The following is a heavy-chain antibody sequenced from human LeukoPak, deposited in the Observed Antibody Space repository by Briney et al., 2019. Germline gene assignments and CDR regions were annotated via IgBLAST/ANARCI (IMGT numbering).Heavy chain of an antibody. CDR3: ARDRVGYCSSTSCYGGLDY. V-gene: IGHV3-23*01. D-gene: IGHD2-2*01. CDR1: GFTFSSYA. CDR2: ISGSGGST. J-gene: IGHJ4*02. Sequence: GGSLRLSCAASGFTFSSYAMSWVRQAPGKGLEWVSAISGSGGSTYYADSMKGRFTISRDDSKNTLYLEMNSLRAEDTAVYYCARDRVGYCSSTSCYGGLDYWGQGTLVTVSS.